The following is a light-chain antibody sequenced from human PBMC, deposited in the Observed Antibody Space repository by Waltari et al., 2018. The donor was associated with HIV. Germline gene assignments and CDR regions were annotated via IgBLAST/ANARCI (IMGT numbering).Light chain of an antibody. V-gene: IGKV1-5*03. Sequence: DIQMTQSPSTLSASVGDGVTITCRASQSICTWLAWYQQKPGKAPKLLIYKASSLEIGVPSRFSGSGSGTEFNLTINSLQPGDFATYYCQQSDTWSFGPGTKVEIK. CDR2: KAS. CDR3: QQSDTWS. CDR1: QSICTW. J-gene: IGKJ1*01.